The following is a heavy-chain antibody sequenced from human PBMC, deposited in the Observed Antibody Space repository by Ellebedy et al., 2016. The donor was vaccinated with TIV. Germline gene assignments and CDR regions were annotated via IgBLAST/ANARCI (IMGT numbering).Heavy chain of an antibody. J-gene: IGHJ4*02. CDR3: AKAPTTANPV. V-gene: IGHV3-30*18. D-gene: IGHD4-11*01. CDR2: ISDDGTNK. CDR1: GFTLRTYG. Sequence: PGGSLRLSCAASGFTLRTYGFHWVRQAPGKGLEWVAAISDDGTNKHYTDSVKGRFTISRDDSKNTLSLEMNSLGGEDTAVYYCAKAPTTANPVWGQGTVVTVSA.